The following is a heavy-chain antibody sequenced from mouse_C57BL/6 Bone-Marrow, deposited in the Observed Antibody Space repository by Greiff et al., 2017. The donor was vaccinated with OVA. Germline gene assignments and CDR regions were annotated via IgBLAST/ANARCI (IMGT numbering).Heavy chain of an antibody. CDR1: GYAFSSYW. CDR3: ANYYGSSAPFAY. D-gene: IGHD1-1*01. J-gene: IGHJ3*01. CDR2: IYPGDGDT. V-gene: IGHV1-80*01. Sequence: QVQLQQSGAELVQPGASVKISCKASGYAFSSYWMNWVKQRPGKGLEWIGQIYPGDGDTNYNGKFKGQATLTADTSSSTAYMQLSSLPSEDSAVYFCANYYGSSAPFAYWGQGTLVTVSA.